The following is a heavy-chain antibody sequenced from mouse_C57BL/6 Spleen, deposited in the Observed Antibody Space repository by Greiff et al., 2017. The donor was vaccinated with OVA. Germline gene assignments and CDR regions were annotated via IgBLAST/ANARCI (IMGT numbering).Heavy chain of an antibody. CDR3: ARRGYDNDRFAY. V-gene: IGHV1-52*01. D-gene: IGHD2-4*01. J-gene: IGHJ3*01. CDR1: GYTFTSYW. Sequence: QVQLQQPGAELVRPGSSVKLSCKASGYTFTSYWMPWVKQRPIQGLEWIGNIYPSDSSTHSNQKFKGKATLTVDTSSSTAYMQLRSLTSEDSAVDYCARRGYDNDRFAYWGQGTLVTVSA. CDR2: IYPSDSST.